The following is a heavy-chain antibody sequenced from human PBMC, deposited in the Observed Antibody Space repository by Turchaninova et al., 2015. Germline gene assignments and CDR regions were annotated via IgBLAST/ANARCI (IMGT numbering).Heavy chain of an antibody. CDR2: VDPGDVET. CDR3: AVTPNYYGSSGYF. D-gene: IGHD6-19*01. V-gene: IGHV5-10-1*03. CDR1: GDTFSSSW. J-gene: IGHJ4*02. Sequence: EVQLVQSGAEVKEPGESLRISCKASGDTFSSSWISWVRQMPGKALGWMGKVDPGDVETKLQPVFQRPVSTQWSQSISNAYLQWRSLKASDTAIYYCAVTPNYYGSSGYFWSQGTPVTVSS.